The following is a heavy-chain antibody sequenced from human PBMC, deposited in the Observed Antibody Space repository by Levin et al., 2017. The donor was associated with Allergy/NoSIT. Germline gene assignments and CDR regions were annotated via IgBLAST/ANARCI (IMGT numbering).Heavy chain of an antibody. V-gene: IGHV3-30-3*01. CDR3: AREGYYDSTGYS. CDR1: GFIFSSYA. D-gene: IGHD3-22*01. CDR2: ISYDGSNK. Sequence: GESLKISCAASGFIFSSYAMHWVRQAPGKGLEWMAVISYDGSNKYYADSLKGRFTVSRDNSTLYLQMNSLRAEDTAVYYCAREGYYDSTGYSWGQGTLVTVSS. J-gene: IGHJ4*02.